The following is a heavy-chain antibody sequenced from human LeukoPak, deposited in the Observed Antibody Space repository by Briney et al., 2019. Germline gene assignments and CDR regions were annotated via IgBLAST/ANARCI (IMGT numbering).Heavy chain of an antibody. V-gene: IGHV3-21*01. J-gene: IGHJ4*02. CDR2: ISSSSSYI. CDR3: VRXXWXXSXXXDY. Sequence: GGSLRLSCAASGFTFSTYSIIWVRQAPGRGLDWVSSISSSSSYIYYADSVKGRFTISRDNAKDSLYLQMNSLTAEDTAVYYCVRXXWXXSXXXDYWGXGTLVTVSS. CDR1: GFTFSTYS.